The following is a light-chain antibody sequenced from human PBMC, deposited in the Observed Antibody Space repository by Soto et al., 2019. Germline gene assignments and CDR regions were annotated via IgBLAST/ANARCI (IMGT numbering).Light chain of an antibody. J-gene: IGKJ3*01. V-gene: IGKV1-5*01. Sequence: DIQMTQSPSTLSASVGDRVTITCRASQSISRSLAWYQQKSGKAPKLLIYDASSLESGVPSRFSGSGFGSEFTLTISGLQPDDFATYSCQQYQSYFLTFGPGTPVDMK. CDR2: DAS. CDR3: QQYQSYFLT. CDR1: QSISRS.